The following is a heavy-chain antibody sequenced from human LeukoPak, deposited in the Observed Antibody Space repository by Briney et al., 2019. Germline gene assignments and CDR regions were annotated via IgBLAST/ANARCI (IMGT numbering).Heavy chain of an antibody. CDR1: GGSFSGYY. J-gene: IGHJ6*02. CDR2: INHSGST. V-gene: IGHV4-34*01. D-gene: IGHD3-9*01. CDR3: ARHLYYDILTGLASYYHGMDV. Sequence: SETLSLTCAVYGGSFSGYYWSWIRQPPGKGLEWIGEINHSGSTNYNPSLKSRVTISVDTSKNQFSLKLSSVTAADTAVYYCARHLYYDILTGLASYYHGMDVWGQGTTVTVSS.